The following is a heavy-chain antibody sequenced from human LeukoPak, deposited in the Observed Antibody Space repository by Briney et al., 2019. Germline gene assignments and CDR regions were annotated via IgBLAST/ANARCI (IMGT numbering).Heavy chain of an antibody. V-gene: IGHV3-30*18. CDR3: AKGDSGSYWGRFYYYYGMDV. Sequence: GGPLRLSCAASGFTFSSYGMHGVGQAPGKGRGGVAVISYVGSNKYYADSVKGRFTISRDNSKHTLYLQLNSLRAEDTAVYYRAKGDSGSYWGRFYYYYGMDVWGQGTTVTVS. D-gene: IGHD1-26*01. J-gene: IGHJ6*02. CDR1: GFTFSSYG. CDR2: ISYVGSNK.